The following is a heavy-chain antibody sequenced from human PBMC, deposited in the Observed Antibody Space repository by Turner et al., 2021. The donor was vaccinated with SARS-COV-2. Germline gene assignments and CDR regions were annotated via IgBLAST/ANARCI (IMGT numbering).Heavy chain of an antibody. CDR3: AKDKSAEDYYDSSGYYGGGAFDI. J-gene: IGHJ3*02. Sequence: EVQLVESGGGLVQPGRYLRLSCASSGFTFDDHAMYGVRQAAGKGLEWVSGISSSSGTIGYADSVKGRFTISRDNAKNSLYLQMNSLRAEDTALYYCAKDKSAEDYYDSSGYYGGGAFDIWGQGTMVTVSS. V-gene: IGHV3-9*01. CDR1: GFTFDDHA. CDR2: ISSSSGTI. D-gene: IGHD3-22*01.